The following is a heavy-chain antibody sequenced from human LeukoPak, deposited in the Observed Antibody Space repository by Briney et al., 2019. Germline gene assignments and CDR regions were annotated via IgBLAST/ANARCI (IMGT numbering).Heavy chain of an antibody. D-gene: IGHD6-13*01. Sequence: ASVKVSCKASGYTFTNCDINWVRQATGQGLEWMGWRNPNSGRTGLAQKFQGRLTMTADASISTAYMELSSLTSDDTAVYYCARGPVSTHGMDVWGQGPTVTVSS. CDR3: ARGPVSTHGMDV. J-gene: IGHJ6*02. CDR2: RNPNSGRT. V-gene: IGHV1-8*01. CDR1: GYTFTNCD.